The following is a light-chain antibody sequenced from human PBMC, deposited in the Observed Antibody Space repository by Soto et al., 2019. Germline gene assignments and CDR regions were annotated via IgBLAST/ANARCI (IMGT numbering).Light chain of an antibody. CDR1: QSVASAY. CDR2: GAS. Sequence: EIVLTQSPGTMSLAPGEGATLSCRASQSVASAYLAWYQQKPGQAPRLLLYGASSRATGIPDRFSGSGSGTDFSLTISRLEPEDFAVYYCQQFDSSVYTSGQGTKLEI. J-gene: IGKJ2*01. CDR3: QQFDSSVYT. V-gene: IGKV3-20*01.